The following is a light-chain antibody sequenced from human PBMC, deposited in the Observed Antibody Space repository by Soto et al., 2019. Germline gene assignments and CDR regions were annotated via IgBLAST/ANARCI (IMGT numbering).Light chain of an antibody. J-gene: IGLJ3*02. CDR1: TSNIGTNY. Sequence: SVLTQPPSASGAPGQRVTISCSGSTSNIGTNYVYWYHQLPGTAPKLLISRNNQRPSGVPDRFSGSKSGTSASLAISGLRSEDEGDYYCEVWDDRLNGPVIGGGTQLTVL. V-gene: IGLV1-47*01. CDR3: EVWDDRLNGPV. CDR2: RNN.